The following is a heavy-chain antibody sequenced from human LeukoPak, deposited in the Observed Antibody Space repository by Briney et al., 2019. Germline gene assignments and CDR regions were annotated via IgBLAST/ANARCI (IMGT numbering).Heavy chain of an antibody. CDR2: INHSGST. CDR3: ASKSRGTDY. V-gene: IGHV4-34*01. D-gene: IGHD5-12*01. CDR1: GGSFSGYY. J-gene: IGHJ4*02. Sequence: SETLSLTCAVYGGSFSGYYWSWIRQPPGKGLEWIGEINHSGSTNYNPSLKSRVTISVDTSKNQFSLKLSSVTAADTAVYYCASKSRGTDYWGQGTLVTVSS.